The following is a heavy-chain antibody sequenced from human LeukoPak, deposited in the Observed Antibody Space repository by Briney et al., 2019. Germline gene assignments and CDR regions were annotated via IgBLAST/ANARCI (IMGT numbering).Heavy chain of an antibody. CDR3: ARGIAARPRWFDP. CDR1: GGSISSYY. Sequence: SETLSLTCTVSGGSISSYYWSWIRQPPGKGLEWIGYIYYSGSTNYNPSLKSRVTISVDASKNQFSLKLSSVTAADTAVYYCARGIAARPRWFDPWGQGTLVTVSS. CDR2: IYYSGST. D-gene: IGHD6-6*01. V-gene: IGHV4-59*01. J-gene: IGHJ5*02.